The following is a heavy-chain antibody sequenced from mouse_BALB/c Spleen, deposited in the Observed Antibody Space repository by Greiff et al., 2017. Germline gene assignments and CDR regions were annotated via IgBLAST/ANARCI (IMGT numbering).Heavy chain of an antibody. CDR3: TRDPSYGNYYAMDY. V-gene: IGHV5-6-4*01. D-gene: IGHD2-1*01. Sequence: EVKLVESGGGLVKPGGSLKLSCAASGFTFSSYTMSWVRQTPEKRLEWVATISSGGSYTYYPDSVKGRFTISRDNAKNTLYLQMSSLKSEDTAMYYCTRDPSYGNYYAMDYWGQGTSVTVSS. CDR1: GFTFSSYT. J-gene: IGHJ4*01. CDR2: ISSGGSYT.